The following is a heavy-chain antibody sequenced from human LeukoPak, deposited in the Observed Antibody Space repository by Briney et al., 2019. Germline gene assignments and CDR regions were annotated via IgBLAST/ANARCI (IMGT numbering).Heavy chain of an antibody. CDR1: GGSFSGYY. J-gene: IGHJ4*02. D-gene: IGHD3-10*01. CDR3: ARGGDYYGSGSLYFYFDY. V-gene: IGHV4-34*01. Sequence: PSETLSLTCAVYGGSFSGYYWSWVRQPPGKGLEWIGEINHSGSTNYNPSLKSRVTISVDTSKNQFSLKLSSVTAADTAVYYRARGGDYYGSGSLYFYFDYWGQGTLVTVSS. CDR2: INHSGST.